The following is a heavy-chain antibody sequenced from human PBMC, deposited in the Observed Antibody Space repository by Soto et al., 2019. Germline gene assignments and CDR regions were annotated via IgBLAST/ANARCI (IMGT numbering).Heavy chain of an antibody. CDR1: GFTFDDYA. V-gene: IGHV3-9*01. Sequence: EVQLVESGGGLVQPGRSLRLSCAASGFTFDDYAMHWVRQAPGKGLEWVSGISWNSGSIGYADSVKGRFTISRDNAKNSLYLQMNSLRAEDTALYYCAKDIRYHYYYGMDVWGQGTTVTVSS. CDR2: ISWNSGSI. J-gene: IGHJ6*02. CDR3: AKDIRYHYYYGMDV.